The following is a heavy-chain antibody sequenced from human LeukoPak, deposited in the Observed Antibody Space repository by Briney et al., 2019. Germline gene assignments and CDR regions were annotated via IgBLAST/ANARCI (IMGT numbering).Heavy chain of an antibody. D-gene: IGHD5-18*01. J-gene: IGHJ4*02. CDR3: TRDRYSQGPPYYFES. CDR1: GSPMSRHY. V-gene: IGHV4-4*07. Sequence: PSETLSLTCTVSGSPMSRHYWSWIRQPAGKGLEWIGRIYSSGSTFYNNSLKSRVTMSVDTSKNQFSLKLVSVTAADTAVYYCTRDRYSQGPPYYFESWGQGTLVTVSS. CDR2: IYSSGST.